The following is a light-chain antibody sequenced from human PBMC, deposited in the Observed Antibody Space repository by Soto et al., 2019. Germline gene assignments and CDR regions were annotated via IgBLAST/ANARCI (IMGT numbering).Light chain of an antibody. CDR1: QSVLYSSNNKNY. Sequence: DIVMTQSPDSLAVSLGERATINCKSSQSVLYSSNNKNYLAWYQQKPGQPPKLLIYRASTRESGVPDRFSGSGSWTDFTLTIRSLQAEDVAVYYCQQYYSTPPTFGQGTKVEIK. CDR3: QQYYSTPPT. V-gene: IGKV4-1*01. CDR2: RAS. J-gene: IGKJ1*01.